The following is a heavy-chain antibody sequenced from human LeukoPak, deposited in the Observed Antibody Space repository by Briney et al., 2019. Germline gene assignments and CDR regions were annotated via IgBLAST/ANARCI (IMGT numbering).Heavy chain of an antibody. J-gene: IGHJ4*02. D-gene: IGHD3-22*01. Sequence: GGSLRLSCAASGFTFSSYAMSWVRQAPGKGLEWVSGISGSGGSTYYADSVKGRFTISRDNSKNTLYLQMNSLRAEDTAVYYCARYYDSSGGPFDYWGQGTLVTVSS. CDR3: ARYYDSSGGPFDY. CDR2: ISGSGGST. CDR1: GFTFSSYA. V-gene: IGHV3-23*01.